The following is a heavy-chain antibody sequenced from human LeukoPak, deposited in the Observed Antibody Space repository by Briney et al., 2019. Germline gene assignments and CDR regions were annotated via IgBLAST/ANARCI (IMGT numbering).Heavy chain of an antibody. D-gene: IGHD2-2*01. Sequence: GESLKISCKGSGYSFTSYWIGWVRQMPGKGLEWMGIIYPGDSDTRYSPSFQGQVTISADKSISTAYLQWSSLKASDTAMYYCARLGAVVPYYYYYYMDVWGKGTTVTVSS. CDR2: IYPGDSDT. CDR1: GYSFTSYW. CDR3: ARLGAVVPYYYYYYMDV. J-gene: IGHJ6*03. V-gene: IGHV5-51*01.